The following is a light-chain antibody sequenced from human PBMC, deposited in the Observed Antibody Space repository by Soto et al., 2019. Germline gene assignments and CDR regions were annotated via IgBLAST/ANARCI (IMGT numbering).Light chain of an antibody. Sequence: QSALTQPASVSGSPGQSITISCTGTSIDVGGYNFVSWYQHHSGKAPKLLIYDVTNRPSGVSNRFSGSKSGNTASLTISGLHPEDEADYYCSSYTSSSTPYVFGTGTKLTVL. J-gene: IGLJ1*01. CDR1: SIDVGGYNF. CDR2: DVT. CDR3: SSYTSSSTPYV. V-gene: IGLV2-14*03.